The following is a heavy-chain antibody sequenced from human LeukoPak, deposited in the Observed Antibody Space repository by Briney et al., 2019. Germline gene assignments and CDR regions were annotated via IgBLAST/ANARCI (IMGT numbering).Heavy chain of an antibody. CDR2: ISSNGGST. J-gene: IGHJ4*02. Sequence: GGSLRLSCAASGFTFSSYAMHWVRQAPGKGLEYVSAISSNGGSTYYANSVKGRFTISRDNAKKSFYLQMNSLRGEDTAVYYCARGGENYYGSGSQDYWGQGSLVTVSS. D-gene: IGHD3-10*01. V-gene: IGHV3-64*01. CDR3: ARGGENYYGSGSQDY. CDR1: GFTFSSYA.